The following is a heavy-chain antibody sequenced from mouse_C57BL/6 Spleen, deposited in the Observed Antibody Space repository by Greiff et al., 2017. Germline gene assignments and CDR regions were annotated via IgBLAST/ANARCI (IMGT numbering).Heavy chain of an antibody. D-gene: IGHD1-3*01. V-gene: IGHV1-61*01. Sequence: QVPLQQPGAELVRPGSSVKLSCKASGYTFTSYWMDWVKQRPGQGLEWIGYIYPSDSETHYNQKFKDKATLTVYKSSSTAYMHLSSLTSEDSAVYYCAREVKTRYAYWGQGTLVTVSA. CDR1: GYTFTSYW. J-gene: IGHJ3*01. CDR2: IYPSDSET. CDR3: AREVKTRYAY.